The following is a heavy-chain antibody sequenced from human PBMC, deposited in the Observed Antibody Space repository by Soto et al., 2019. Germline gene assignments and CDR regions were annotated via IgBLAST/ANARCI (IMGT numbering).Heavy chain of an antibody. D-gene: IGHD1-26*01. Sequence: PSETLSLTCTFSGCSISSYYWSWIRQPPGKGLEWIGYIYYSGSTNYNPSLKSRVTISVDTSKNQFSLKLSSVTAADTAVYYCAISSGSYYGGSFDYWGQGTLVTVSS. V-gene: IGHV4-59*01. CDR3: AISSGSYYGGSFDY. CDR2: IYYSGST. J-gene: IGHJ4*02. CDR1: GCSISSYY.